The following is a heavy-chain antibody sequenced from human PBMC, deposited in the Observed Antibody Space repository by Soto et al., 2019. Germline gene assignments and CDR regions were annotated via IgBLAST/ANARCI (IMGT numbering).Heavy chain of an antibody. D-gene: IGHD3-10*01. V-gene: IGHV3-33*01. CDR2: IWYDGSNK. J-gene: IGHJ4*02. CDR3: ARGDYYGSGSYDQPIE. CDR1: GFTFSSYG. Sequence: QVQLVESGGGVVQPGRSLRLSCAASGFTFSSYGMHWVRQAPGKGLEWVAVIWYDGSNKYYADSVKGRFTISRDNSKNTLYLQMNSLRAEDTAVYYCARGDYYGSGSYDQPIEWGQGTLVTVSS.